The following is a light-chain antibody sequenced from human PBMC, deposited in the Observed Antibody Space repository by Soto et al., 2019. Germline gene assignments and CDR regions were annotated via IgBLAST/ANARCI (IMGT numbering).Light chain of an antibody. CDR3: SSYTTSSTYV. J-gene: IGLJ1*01. CDR1: SSDVGGYNY. V-gene: IGLV2-14*03. CDR2: DVS. Sequence: QPVLTQPASVSGSPGQSITISCTGTSSDVGGYNYVSWYQHHPGKAPKLMIYDVSYRPSGVSNRFSGSKSGNTASLTISGLQAEDEADYYCSSYTTSSTYVFGTGTKLTVL.